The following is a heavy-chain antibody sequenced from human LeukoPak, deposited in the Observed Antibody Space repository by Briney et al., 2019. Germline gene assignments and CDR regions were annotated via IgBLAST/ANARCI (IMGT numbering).Heavy chain of an antibody. Sequence: PSETLSLTCTVSGGSISISSYYWGWIRQPPGKGLEWIGSVYYTGPSYYNPSLKSRVTISIDTSKNHFSLNLTSVTAADTAVYYCARGAPPQNWGQGALVTVSS. CDR2: VYYTGPS. CDR1: GGSISISSYY. V-gene: IGHV4-39*07. J-gene: IGHJ4*02. CDR3: ARGAPPQN.